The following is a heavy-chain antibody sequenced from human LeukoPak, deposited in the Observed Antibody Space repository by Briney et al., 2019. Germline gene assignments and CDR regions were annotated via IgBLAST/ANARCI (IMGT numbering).Heavy chain of an antibody. CDR1: GGSISTFY. CDR3: ARVSGWQFDY. CDR2: IYTSGST. Sequence: PSETPSLTCTVSGGSISTFYWSWIRQPAGKGLEWIGRIYTSGSTNYNPSLKSRVTMSVDTSKNQFSLKLSSVTAADPAVYYCARVSGWQFDYWGQGTLVTVSS. J-gene: IGHJ4*02. V-gene: IGHV4-4*07. D-gene: IGHD6-19*01.